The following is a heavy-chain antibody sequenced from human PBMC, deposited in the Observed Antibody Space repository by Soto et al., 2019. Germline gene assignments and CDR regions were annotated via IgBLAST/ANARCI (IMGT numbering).Heavy chain of an antibody. CDR2: IFYSGST. CDR1: GGSISGRNYY. V-gene: IGHV4-39*02. Sequence: QLQLQESGPGLVKPSETLSLTCTVSGGSISGRNYYWGWIRQSPGKGLEWIGNIFYSGSTYYNPSRNIRVTISVDTSKNPFSLKLSSVTAADTAVYYCARYYDSSSTYYFDDWGQGTLVTVSS. J-gene: IGHJ4*02. CDR3: ARYYDSSSTYYFDD. D-gene: IGHD3-22*01.